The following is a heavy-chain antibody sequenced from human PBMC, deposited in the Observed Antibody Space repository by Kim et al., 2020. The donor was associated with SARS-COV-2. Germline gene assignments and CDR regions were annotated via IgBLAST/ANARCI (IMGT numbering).Heavy chain of an antibody. Sequence: ASVKVSCKASGYTFTSYGISWVRQVPGQGLEWMGWISAYNGNTNYAQKLQGRVTMTTDTSTSTAYMELRSLRSDDTAVYYCARDGLGEYYDSSGLPQLFDPWGQGTLVTVSS. J-gene: IGHJ5*02. V-gene: IGHV1-18*01. CDR3: ARDGLGEYYDSSGLPQLFDP. CDR1: GYTFTSYG. D-gene: IGHD3-22*01. CDR2: ISAYNGNT.